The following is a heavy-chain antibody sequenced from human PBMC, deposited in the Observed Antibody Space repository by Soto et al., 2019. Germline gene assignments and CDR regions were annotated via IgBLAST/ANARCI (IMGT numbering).Heavy chain of an antibody. V-gene: IGHV4-31*03. CDR1: GGSISSGGSY. D-gene: IGHD3-16*01. J-gene: IGHJ6*02. Sequence: QVQLQESGPGLVKPSQTLSLTCTVSGGSISSGGSYWSWIRQHPGKGQEWIGYIYYSGSTYYNSSLTSRVTISVDTSKNQFSLKLSSVTAADTAVYYCARDQGQRPWGDYYYGMDVWGQGTTVTVSS. CDR2: IYYSGST. CDR3: ARDQGQRPWGDYYYGMDV.